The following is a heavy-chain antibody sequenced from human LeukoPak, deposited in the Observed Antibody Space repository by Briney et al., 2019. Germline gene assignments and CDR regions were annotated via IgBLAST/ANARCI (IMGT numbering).Heavy chain of an antibody. CDR3: VILALTGTRFDY. Sequence: GGSLRLSCAASGFTFSSYEMNWVRQAPGKGLEWVSYISSSGSTIYYADSVKGRFTISRDNAKNSLYLQMNSLRAEDTAVYYCVILALTGTRFDYWGQGTLVTVSS. D-gene: IGHD1-20*01. J-gene: IGHJ4*02. CDR1: GFTFSSYE. CDR2: ISSSGSTI. V-gene: IGHV3-48*03.